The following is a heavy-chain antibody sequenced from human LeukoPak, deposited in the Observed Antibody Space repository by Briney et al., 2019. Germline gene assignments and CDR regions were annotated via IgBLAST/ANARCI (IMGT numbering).Heavy chain of an antibody. V-gene: IGHV4-59*02. J-gene: IGHJ4*02. Sequence: PSETLSLTCTFSGGSVSSYYWSWIRQPPGKRLEWIGYIYYSGSTDYNPSLESRLTISLDTSKNHCSLKLSSVTAADTAVYYCFFFKHKTAYDILTGYWPGFFDHWGQGTLVTVSS. D-gene: IGHD3-9*01. CDR1: GGSVSSYY. CDR3: FFFKHKTAYDILTGYWPGFFDH. CDR2: IYYSGST.